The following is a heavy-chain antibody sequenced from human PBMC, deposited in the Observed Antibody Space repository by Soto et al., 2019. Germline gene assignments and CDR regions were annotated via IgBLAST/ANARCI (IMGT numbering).Heavy chain of an antibody. CDR1: GGSFSGYY. J-gene: IGHJ6*02. CDR3: ARGTGRITMIVVVIFLAYYYYGMDV. Sequence: SETLSLTCAVYGGSFSGYYWSWIRQPPGKGLEWIGEINHSGSTNYNPSLKSRVTISVDTSKNQFSLKLSSVTAADTAVYYCARGTGRITMIVVVIFLAYYYYGMDVWGQGTTVTVSS. D-gene: IGHD3-22*01. V-gene: IGHV4-34*01. CDR2: INHSGST.